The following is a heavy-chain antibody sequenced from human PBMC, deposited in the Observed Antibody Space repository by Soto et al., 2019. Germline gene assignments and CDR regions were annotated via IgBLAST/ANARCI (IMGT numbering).Heavy chain of an antibody. CDR3: ARPELYDGSGSYSGGPYGLDV. Sequence: SVKVSCKASGGTFSSYAISWVRQAPGQGLEWMGGIIPIFGTANYAQKFQGRVTITADESTSTAYMELSSLRSEDTAVYYCARPELYDGSGSYSGGPYGLDVWGQGTTVTVSS. J-gene: IGHJ6*02. CDR1: GGTFSSYA. D-gene: IGHD3-10*01. V-gene: IGHV1-69*13. CDR2: IIPIFGTA.